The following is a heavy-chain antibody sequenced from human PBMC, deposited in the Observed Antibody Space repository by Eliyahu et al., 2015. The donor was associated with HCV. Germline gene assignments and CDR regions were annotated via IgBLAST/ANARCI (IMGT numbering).Heavy chain of an antibody. D-gene: IGHD2-21*02. CDR1: GGILSXSG. Sequence: QVQLVQSGAEVKKPXSSVKVSCKASGGILSXSGINWARQAPGQGLEWMGRIIPILGITNYAQKFQDRVTLTADKLTSTAYMELSSLRYEDTTIYYCAEESGGVVTALQFGDWGQGTLVIVSS. J-gene: IGHJ4*02. CDR2: IIPILGIT. V-gene: IGHV1-69*04. CDR3: AEESGGVVTALQFGD.